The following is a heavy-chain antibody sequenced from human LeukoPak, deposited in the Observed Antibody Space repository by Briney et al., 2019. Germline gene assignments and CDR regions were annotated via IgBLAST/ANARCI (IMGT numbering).Heavy chain of an antibody. CDR3: ARGSRCSGGSCYAYYYYYMDV. CDR2: IYYSGST. Sequence: SETLSLTCTVSGGSISSHYWSWIRQPPGKGLEWIGYIYYSGSTNYNPSLKSRVTISVDTSKNQFSLKLSSVTAADTAVYYGARGSRCSGGSCYAYYYYYMDVWGKGTTVTVSS. J-gene: IGHJ6*03. D-gene: IGHD2-15*01. V-gene: IGHV4-59*11. CDR1: GGSISSHY.